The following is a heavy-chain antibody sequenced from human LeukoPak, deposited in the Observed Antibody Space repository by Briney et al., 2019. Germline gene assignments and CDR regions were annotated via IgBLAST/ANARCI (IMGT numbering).Heavy chain of an antibody. Sequence: SETLSLTCTVSGRSISSYYWSWIRQPAGKGLEWIGRIYTSGSTNYNPSLKSRVTKSVDTPKNQFSLKLSSVTAADTAVYYCARVGSSSSKHYYYMDVWGKGTTVTVSS. CDR1: GRSISSYY. J-gene: IGHJ6*03. CDR2: IYTSGST. V-gene: IGHV4-4*07. D-gene: IGHD6-6*01. CDR3: ARVGSSSSKHYYYMDV.